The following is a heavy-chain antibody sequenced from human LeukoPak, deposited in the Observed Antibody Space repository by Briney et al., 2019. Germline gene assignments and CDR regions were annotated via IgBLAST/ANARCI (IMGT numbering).Heavy chain of an antibody. CDR3: ARDERLLSFLK. D-gene: IGHD3-3*01. V-gene: IGHV3-23*01. J-gene: IGHJ4*02. CDR2: ITGSGGST. Sequence: GGSLRLSCAASEFTFSNYAMNWVRQAPGKGLEWVSGITGSGGSTYYADSVKGRFTISRDNSKNTLYLQMNSLRAEDTAIYYCARDERLLSFLKWGQGTLVTVSS. CDR1: EFTFSNYA.